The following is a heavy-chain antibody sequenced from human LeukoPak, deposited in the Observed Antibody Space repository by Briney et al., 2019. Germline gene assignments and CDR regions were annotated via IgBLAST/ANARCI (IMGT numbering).Heavy chain of an antibody. V-gene: IGHV3-49*04. J-gene: IGHJ4*02. CDR1: GFTFGDYA. CDR2: IRSKAYGGTT. Sequence: PGGSLRLSCTASGFTFGDYAMSWVRQAPGKGLEWVGFIRSKAYGGTTEYAASVKGRFTISRDDSKSIAYLQMNSLKTEDTAVYYCTSAVDGYNYSFDYWGQGTLVTVSS. D-gene: IGHD5-24*01. CDR3: TSAVDGYNYSFDY.